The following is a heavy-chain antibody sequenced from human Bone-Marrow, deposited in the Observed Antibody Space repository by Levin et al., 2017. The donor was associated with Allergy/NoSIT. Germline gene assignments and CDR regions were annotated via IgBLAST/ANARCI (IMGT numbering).Heavy chain of an antibody. D-gene: IGHD6-13*01. CDR1: GFTFSSYA. CDR3: AKDRAYFIATEGGPLDY. Sequence: LSLTCAASGFTFSSYAMNWVRQAPGKGLEWVSGISGSGGSANFAESVRGRFTISRDNSKSMLYLQMKSLGVEDTAIYYCAKDRAYFIATEGGPLDYWGQGTLVSVSS. V-gene: IGHV3-23*01. J-gene: IGHJ4*02. CDR2: ISGSGGSA.